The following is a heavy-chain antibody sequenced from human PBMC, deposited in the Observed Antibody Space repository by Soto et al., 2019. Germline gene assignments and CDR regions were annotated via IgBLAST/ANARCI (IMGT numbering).Heavy chain of an antibody. J-gene: IGHJ3*02. CDR2: ISYDGSNK. CDR3: AKDLRTSGYCSGGSCYTGAFDI. V-gene: IGHV3-30*18. Sequence: LRLSCAASGFTFSSYGMHWVRQAPGKGLEWVAVISYDGSNKYYADSVKGRFTISRDNSKNTLYLQMNSLRAEDTAVYYCAKDLRTSGYCSGGSCYTGAFDIWGQGT. D-gene: IGHD2-15*01. CDR1: GFTFSSYG.